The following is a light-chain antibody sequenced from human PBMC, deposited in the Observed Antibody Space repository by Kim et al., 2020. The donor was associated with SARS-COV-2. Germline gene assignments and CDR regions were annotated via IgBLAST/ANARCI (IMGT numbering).Light chain of an antibody. CDR1: QSVSSD. Sequence: VSPGERATLSCRASQSVSSDLACYQQKPGQAPRLLIYGASTRATGIPARFSGSGSGTEFTLTISSLQSEDFALYYCQQYKNSPLTFGGGTKVDIK. CDR3: QQYKNSPLT. V-gene: IGKV3-15*01. CDR2: GAS. J-gene: IGKJ4*01.